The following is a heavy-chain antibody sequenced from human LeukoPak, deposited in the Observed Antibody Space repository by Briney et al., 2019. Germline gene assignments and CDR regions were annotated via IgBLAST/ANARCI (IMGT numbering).Heavy chain of an antibody. J-gene: IGHJ4*02. Sequence: GGSLRLSCAASGFTLSTYGVHCVPQAPRKGRERGAGISKEGINKYYADSVKARFTISRDNSNNTLFLQMNNLRAGDTAVYYCAKDRETTASGTFDYWGQGALVTVSS. CDR2: ISKEGINK. D-gene: IGHD6-13*01. CDR3: AKDRETTASGTFDY. V-gene: IGHV3-30*18. CDR1: GFTLSTYG.